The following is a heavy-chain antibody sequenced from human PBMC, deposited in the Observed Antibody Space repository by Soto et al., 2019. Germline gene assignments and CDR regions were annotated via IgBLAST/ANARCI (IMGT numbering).Heavy chain of an antibody. CDR3: AKGQYYEFWYCMDV. CDR2: ISGSGGST. Sequence: PGGSVRLSCAASGFTFSSYAMSWVRQAPGKGLEWVSAISGSGGSTYYADSVKGRFTISRDNSKNTLYLQMNSLRAEDTAVYYWAKGQYYEFWYCMDVWGQGTTVTVSS. J-gene: IGHJ6*02. V-gene: IGHV3-23*01. D-gene: IGHD3-3*01. CDR1: GFTFSSYA.